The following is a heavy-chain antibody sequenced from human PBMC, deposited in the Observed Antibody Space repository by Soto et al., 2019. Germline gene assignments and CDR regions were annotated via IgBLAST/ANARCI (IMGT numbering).Heavy chain of an antibody. Sequence: PKLESPTVTYRLTFTFSGFSLRKRGMCVSWIRQPPGKALEWLARIDWDDDKYYSTSLKTRLTISKDTSKNQVVLTMTNMDPVDTATYYCSWMGSADGDYRRTWFAPWRKGTLVPVS. CDR3: SWMGSADGDYRRTWFAP. V-gene: IGHV2-70*11. CDR1: GFSLRKRGMC. D-gene: IGHD4-17*01. CDR2: IDWDDDK. J-gene: IGHJ5*02.